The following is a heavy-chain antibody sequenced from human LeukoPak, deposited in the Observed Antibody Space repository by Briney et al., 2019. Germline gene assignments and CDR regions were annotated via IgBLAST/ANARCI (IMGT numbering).Heavy chain of an antibody. J-gene: IGHJ4*02. Sequence: PGGSLRLSCAASGFTFSNAWMSWVRQAPGKGLEWVGRTKSKTDGGTTDYAAPVKGRFTISRDDSKNTLYLQMNSLKTEDTAVYYCTTDYRPVLRYFDWSRYYWGQGTLVTVSS. CDR2: TKSKTDGGTT. V-gene: IGHV3-15*01. CDR3: TTDYRPVLRYFDWSRYY. D-gene: IGHD3-9*01. CDR1: GFTFSNAW.